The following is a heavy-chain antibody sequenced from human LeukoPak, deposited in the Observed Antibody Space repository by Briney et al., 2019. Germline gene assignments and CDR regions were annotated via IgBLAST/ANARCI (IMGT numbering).Heavy chain of an antibody. CDR3: ARDFGTTGWHTFDY. CDR1: GDSVSSKNGA. CDR2: TYYRSKWYN. J-gene: IGHJ4*02. D-gene: IGHD6-19*01. V-gene: IGHV6-1*01. Sequence: SQTLSLTCVVAGDSVSSKNGAWNWIRQSPSRGLGWLGGTYYRSKWYNDYAESMEGRMTISQDTSKNQYSLHLNSVTPDDTAVYYCARDFGTTGWHTFDYWGQGTLVTVSS.